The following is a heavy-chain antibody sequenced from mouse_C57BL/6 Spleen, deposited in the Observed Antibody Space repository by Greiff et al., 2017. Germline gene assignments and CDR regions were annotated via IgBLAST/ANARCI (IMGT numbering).Heavy chain of an antibody. CDR2: IWSGGST. CDR3: VRNSDGLYYYGSSYGAMDY. J-gene: IGHJ4*01. CDR1: GFSLTSYG. V-gene: IGHV2-2*01. Sequence: QVQLQQSGPGLVQPSQSLSITCTVSGFSLTSYGVHWVRQSPGKGLEWLGVIWSGGSTDYNAAFISRLSISKDNSKSQVFFKMNSLQADDTAIYYCVRNSDGLYYYGSSYGAMDYWGQGTSVTVSS. D-gene: IGHD1-1*01.